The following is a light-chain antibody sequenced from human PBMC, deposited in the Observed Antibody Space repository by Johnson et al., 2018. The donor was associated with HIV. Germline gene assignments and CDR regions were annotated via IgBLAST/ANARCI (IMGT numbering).Light chain of an antibody. Sequence: QSVLTQPPSVSAAPGQKVTISCSGSNSNIGNNYVSWYQQFPGTAPKLLIYDNNRRPSGIPDRFSGSKSGTSATLGITGLQTGDEADYYCGTWDTSLSAGVFGPVTKVSVL. CDR3: GTWDTSLSAGV. CDR1: NSNIGNNY. V-gene: IGLV1-51*01. J-gene: IGLJ1*01. CDR2: DNN.